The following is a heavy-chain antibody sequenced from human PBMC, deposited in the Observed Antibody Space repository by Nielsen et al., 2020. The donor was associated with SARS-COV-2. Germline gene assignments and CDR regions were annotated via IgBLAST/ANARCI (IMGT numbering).Heavy chain of an antibody. CDR1: GGALTLFS. D-gene: IGHD3/OR15-3a*01. V-gene: IGHV1-24*01. J-gene: IGHJ4*02. Sequence: ASVKVSCKVSGGALTLFSMHWVRQAPGKGLEWMGEFDPQDGETTYAQNFQGRVTMTEDTSIDTAYLDLSGLTSDDTAIYYCATDSPIGLAIYSLAHWGQGTPVTVSS. CDR3: ATDSPIGLAIYSLAH. CDR2: FDPQDGET.